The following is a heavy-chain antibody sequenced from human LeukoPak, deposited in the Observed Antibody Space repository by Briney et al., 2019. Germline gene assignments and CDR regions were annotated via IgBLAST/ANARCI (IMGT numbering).Heavy chain of an antibody. J-gene: IGHJ5*02. CDR2: INPNSGGT. Sequence: ASVKVSCQTSGYTFTDYYLHWVRQAPGQGLEWMGWINPNSGGTSSAQKFQGRVTMTRDTSITTVYMEVSWLTSDDTAIYYCARADRLHGGPYLIGPWGQGTLVTVSS. CDR3: ARADRLHGGPYLIGP. CDR1: GYTFTDYY. D-gene: IGHD2-21*01. V-gene: IGHV1-2*02.